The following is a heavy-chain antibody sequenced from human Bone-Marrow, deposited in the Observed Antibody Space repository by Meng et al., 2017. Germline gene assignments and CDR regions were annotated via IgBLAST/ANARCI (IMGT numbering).Heavy chain of an antibody. CDR3: ARKAGNCISTTCYSLDY. CDR1: GGIFSNYV. J-gene: IGHJ4*02. D-gene: IGHD2-2*01. CDR2: INAVLGTT. V-gene: IGHV1-69*13. Sequence: SVKVSCKALGGIFSNYVIGWVRQAPGQGLEWMGGINAVLGTTNYAQKFQDRVTITSDESTSTVYMELTRLTSEDTAVYFCARKAGNCISTTCYSLDYWGQGTLVTVSS.